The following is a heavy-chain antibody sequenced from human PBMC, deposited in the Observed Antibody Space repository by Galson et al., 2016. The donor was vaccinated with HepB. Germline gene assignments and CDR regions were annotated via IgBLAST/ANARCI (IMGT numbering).Heavy chain of an antibody. Sequence: SLRLSCAASGFNFRSYWMTWVRQAPGKGLEWVANIKQDGSEKYYVDSVKGRFTISRDNAKNSVFLHMTSLRVEDSAVYYCARDWSTRIAGAGNDFWGQGTLVTVSS. CDR1: GFNFRSYW. CDR2: IKQDGSEK. D-gene: IGHD6-13*01. V-gene: IGHV3-7*01. CDR3: ARDWSTRIAGAGNDF. J-gene: IGHJ4*02.